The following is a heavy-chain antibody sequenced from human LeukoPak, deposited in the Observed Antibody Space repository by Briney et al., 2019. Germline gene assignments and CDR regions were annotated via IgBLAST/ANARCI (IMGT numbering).Heavy chain of an antibody. V-gene: IGHV4-39*01. CDR2: IYYSGST. CDR3: ARQRDYYDSSGLGEFDY. J-gene: IGHJ4*02. CDR1: GGSISSYY. D-gene: IGHD3-22*01. Sequence: SETLSLTCTVSGGSISSYYWGWIRQPPGEGLEWIGSIYYSGSTYYNPSLKSRVTISVDTSKNQFSLKLSSVTAADTAVYYCARQRDYYDSSGLGEFDYWGQGTLVSVSS.